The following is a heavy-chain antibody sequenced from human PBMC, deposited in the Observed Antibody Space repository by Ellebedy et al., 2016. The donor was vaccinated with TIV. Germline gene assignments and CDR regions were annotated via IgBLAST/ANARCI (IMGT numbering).Heavy chain of an antibody. CDR2: INGDGSRA. CDR3: ARYYGDYGDDY. CDR1: GFTFSSYW. Sequence: GESLKISCAASGFTFSSYWMYWVRQAPGKGLVWVSGINGDGSRAIYADSVKGRFTISRDNSKNTLYLQMNSLRAEDTAVYYCARYYGDYGDDYWGQGTLVTVSS. D-gene: IGHD4-17*01. J-gene: IGHJ4*02. V-gene: IGHV3-74*01.